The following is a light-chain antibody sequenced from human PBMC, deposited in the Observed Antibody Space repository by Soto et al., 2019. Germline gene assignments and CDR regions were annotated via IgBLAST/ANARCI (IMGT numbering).Light chain of an antibody. CDR1: SSNIGAGYD. J-gene: IGLJ1*01. CDR2: GNS. Sequence: QSVVTQPPSVSGAPGQRVTISCTGSSSNIGAGYDVHWYQQLPETAPKLLIYGNSNLPSGVPDRFSGSKSGTSASLAITGLQAEDEADYYCQSYDSSLSGSYVFGTGTKLTVL. CDR3: QSYDSSLSGSYV. V-gene: IGLV1-40*01.